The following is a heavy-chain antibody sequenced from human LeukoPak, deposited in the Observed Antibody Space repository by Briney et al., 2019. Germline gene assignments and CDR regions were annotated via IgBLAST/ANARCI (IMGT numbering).Heavy chain of an antibody. CDR2: VHLSGTS. CDR1: GGSILTTNW. V-gene: IGHV4-4*02. Sequence: SGTLSLTCAVSGGSILTTNWWSWVRQPPGKGLEWIGEVHLSGTSNYNPSLKSRVSMSIDKSKNQLSLKLTSVTAADTAMYYCARESGAFSPFGFWGQGKPVTVSS. D-gene: IGHD1-26*01. J-gene: IGHJ4*02. CDR3: ARESGAFSPFGF.